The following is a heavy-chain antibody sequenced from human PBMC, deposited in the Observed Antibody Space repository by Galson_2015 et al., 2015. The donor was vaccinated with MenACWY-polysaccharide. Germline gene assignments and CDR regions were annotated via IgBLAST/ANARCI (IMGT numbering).Heavy chain of an antibody. CDR2: IFHSGTT. V-gene: IGHV4-38-2*01. CDR3: ARVEKYSGSFYIRY. Sequence: QVQLQESGPGLVKPSETLSLTCAVSDYSIRSGYFWGWIRQPPGKGLEWIASIFHSGTTYYTPSLKSRVTISVDTSKNQFSLKLSSATAADTAVYYCARVEKYSGSFYIRYWGQGTLV. CDR1: DYSIRSGYF. J-gene: IGHJ4*02. D-gene: IGHD1-26*01.